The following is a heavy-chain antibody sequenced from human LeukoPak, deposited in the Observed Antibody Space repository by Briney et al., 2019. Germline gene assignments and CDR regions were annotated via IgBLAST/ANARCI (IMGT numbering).Heavy chain of an antibody. V-gene: IGHV3-23*01. CDR3: ARSSGWWSLDY. D-gene: IGHD6-19*01. CDR1: GFTFSTDS. J-gene: IGHJ4*02. Sequence: GGSLRLSCAASGFTFSTDSLHWVRQASGRGLEWVSAFDTGFGTYYPDSLKGRFTISRDNSKNTLFLQMNSLRAEDTAVYYCARSSGWWSLDYWGQGTLVTVSS. CDR2: FDTGFGT.